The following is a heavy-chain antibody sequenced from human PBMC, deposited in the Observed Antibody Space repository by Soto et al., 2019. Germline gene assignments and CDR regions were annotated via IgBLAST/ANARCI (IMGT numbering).Heavy chain of an antibody. J-gene: IGHJ3*02. CDR3: AKTANGWFSAFDI. CDR2: ISGSGGTT. D-gene: IGHD6-19*01. CDR1: GFTFSSYA. Sequence: EVQLLESGGGLVQPGGSLRLSCAASGFTFSSYAMSWVRQAPGKGLEWVSAISGSGGTTYYADSVKGRFTFSRDNSKNTLYLHMNSLRAEDPGVFYCAKTANGWFSAFDIWGQGTMVTVSS. V-gene: IGHV3-23*01.